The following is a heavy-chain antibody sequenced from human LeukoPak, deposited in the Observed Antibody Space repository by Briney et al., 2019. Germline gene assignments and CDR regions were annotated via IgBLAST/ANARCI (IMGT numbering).Heavy chain of an antibody. V-gene: IGHV3-30*18. CDR2: ISYDGSNK. CDR3: AKGFSQDY. CDR1: GFTFSSYG. Sequence: GRSPRLSCAASGFTFSSYGMHWVRQAPGKGLEWVAVISYDGSNKYYADSVKGRFTISRDNSKNTLYLQMNSLGAEDTAVYYCAKGFSQDYWGQGTLVTVSS. J-gene: IGHJ4*02. D-gene: IGHD2/OR15-2a*01.